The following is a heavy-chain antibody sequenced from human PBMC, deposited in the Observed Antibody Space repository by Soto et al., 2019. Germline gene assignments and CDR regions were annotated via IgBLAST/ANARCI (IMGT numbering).Heavy chain of an antibody. J-gene: IGHJ5*02. CDR1: GFSLSTSGVG. Sequence: QITLKESGPTLVNPTQTLTLTCTFSGFSLSTSGVGVGWIRQPPGKALEWLALIYWNDDKRYSPSLKSRLTITKDTSKNQVVLTMTNMDPVDTATYYCAHRRPRNYDFWSGYGIGWFDPWGQGTLVTVSS. CDR2: IYWNDDK. D-gene: IGHD3-3*01. CDR3: AHRRPRNYDFWSGYGIGWFDP. V-gene: IGHV2-5*01.